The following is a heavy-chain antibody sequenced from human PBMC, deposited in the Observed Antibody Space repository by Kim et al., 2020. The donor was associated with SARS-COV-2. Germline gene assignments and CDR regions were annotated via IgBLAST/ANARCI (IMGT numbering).Heavy chain of an antibody. D-gene: IGHD3-10*01. CDR3: AREFGRNWFDP. V-gene: IGHV3-48*03. J-gene: IGHJ5*02. CDR2: ISSSGSTI. Sequence: GGSLRLSCAASGFTISSYEMNWVRQAPGKGLEWVSYISSSGSTIYYADSVKGRFIISRDNAKNSLYLQMNSLRAEDTAVYYCAREFGRNWFDPWGQGTLV. CDR1: GFTISSYE.